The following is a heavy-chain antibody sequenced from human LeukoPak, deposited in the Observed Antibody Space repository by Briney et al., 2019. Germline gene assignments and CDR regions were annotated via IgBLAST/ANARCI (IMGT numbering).Heavy chain of an antibody. CDR1: GGSISSYY. CDR3: ARSGGWLRFRYFDY. Sequence: SETLSLTCTVSGGSISSYYWSWIRQPRGKGLEWIGYIYYSGSTNYNPSLKSRVTISVDTSKNQFSLKLSSVTAADTAVYYCARSGGWLRFRYFDYWGQGTLVTVSS. J-gene: IGHJ4*02. D-gene: IGHD5-12*01. CDR2: IYYSGST. V-gene: IGHV4-59*01.